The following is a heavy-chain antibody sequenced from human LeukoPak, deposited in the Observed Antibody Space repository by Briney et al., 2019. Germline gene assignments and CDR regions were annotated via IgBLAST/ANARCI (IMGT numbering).Heavy chain of an antibody. CDR3: ARHGGITIFGEAQPGGAFDI. Sequence: GASVKVSCKASGGTLSSYAISWVRQAPGQGLEWMGGIIPIFGTANNAQKFQGRVTITTDESTTTAYMELSSLRSEGTAVYYCARHGGITIFGEAQPGGAFDIWGQGTMVTVSS. CDR1: GGTLSSYA. CDR2: IIPIFGTA. D-gene: IGHD3-3*01. V-gene: IGHV1-69*05. J-gene: IGHJ3*02.